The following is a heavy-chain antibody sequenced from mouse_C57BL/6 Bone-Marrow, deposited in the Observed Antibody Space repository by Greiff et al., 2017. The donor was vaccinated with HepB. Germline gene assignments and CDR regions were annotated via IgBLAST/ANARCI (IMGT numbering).Heavy chain of an antibody. CDR2: IYPRDGST. Sequence: QVQLQQSGPELVKPGASVKLSCKASGYTFTSYDINWVKQRPGQGLEWIGWIYPRDGSTKYNEKFKDKATLTVDTSSSTAYMELHSLTSEDSAVYFCAREGARDYYAMDYWGQGTSVTVSS. CDR3: AREGARDYYAMDY. CDR1: GYTFTSYD. V-gene: IGHV1-85*01. J-gene: IGHJ4*01. D-gene: IGHD3-1*01.